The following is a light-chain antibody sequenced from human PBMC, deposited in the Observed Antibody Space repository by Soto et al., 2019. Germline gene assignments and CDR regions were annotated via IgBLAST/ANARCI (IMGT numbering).Light chain of an antibody. CDR3: NPYVAGSHV. V-gene: IGLV2-8*01. Sequence: QSILTQPRTASGYPWEAVTISCTGTSSDVGKYDYVSWFQHHPGKAPKLIIYEVSKRPSGVPDRFSGSKSGSTASLTVSGLQTEDEADYYCNPYVAGSHVCGTGTKVTVL. CDR1: SSDVGKYDY. CDR2: EVS. J-gene: IGLJ1*01.